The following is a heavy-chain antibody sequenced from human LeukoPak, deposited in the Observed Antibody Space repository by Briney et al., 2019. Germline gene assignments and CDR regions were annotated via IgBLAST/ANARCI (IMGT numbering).Heavy chain of an antibody. Sequence: ASVKVSCKASGYTFTGYYMHWVRQAPGQGLEWMGRINPNSGGTNYAQKFQGRVTMTRDTSISTAYMELSRLRSDDTAVYYCARDQVPAAIGGMTEWFDPWGQGTLVTVSS. CDR2: INPNSGGT. D-gene: IGHD2-2*02. J-gene: IGHJ5*02. CDR1: GYTFTGYY. V-gene: IGHV1-2*06. CDR3: ARDQVPAAIGGMTEWFDP.